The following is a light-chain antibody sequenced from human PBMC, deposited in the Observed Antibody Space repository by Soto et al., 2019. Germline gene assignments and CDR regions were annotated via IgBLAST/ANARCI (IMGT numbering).Light chain of an antibody. J-gene: IGLJ2*01. Sequence: QSALTQPASVSGSPGQSITISCTGTSSDVGGYNYVSWYQQHPGKAPKLMIYDVSYRPSGVSNLFSGSNSGNTASLTISGLQAEDEADYYCSSYSSSSPVVFGGGTKVTVL. CDR2: DVS. CDR3: SSYSSSSPVV. CDR1: SSDVGGYNY. V-gene: IGLV2-14*01.